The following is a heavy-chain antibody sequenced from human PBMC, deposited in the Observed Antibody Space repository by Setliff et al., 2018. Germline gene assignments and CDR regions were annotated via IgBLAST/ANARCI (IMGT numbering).Heavy chain of an antibody. J-gene: IGHJ4*02. D-gene: IGHD2-2*01. CDR2: ISAYNGYI. Sequence: ASVKVSCKASRYTFTSYGVHWVRQVPGQRLEWMGWISAYNGYIVYAQKFQGRVTMTTDTSTTTAYMEVRSLRSDDTAVYYCARDRKEIVVKPPAASLDYWGQGTQVTVSS. V-gene: IGHV1-18*01. CDR1: RYTFTSYG. CDR3: ARDRKEIVVKPPAASLDY.